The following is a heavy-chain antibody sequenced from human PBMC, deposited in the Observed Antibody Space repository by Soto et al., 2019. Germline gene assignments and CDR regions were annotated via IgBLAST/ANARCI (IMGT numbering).Heavy chain of an antibody. Sequence: GGSLRLSCAASGFTSSSYSMNWVRQAPGKGLEWVSSISSSSSYIYYADSVKGRFTISRDNAKNSLYLQMNSLRAEDTAVYYCASRLGYYYDSSGFQYYFDYWGQGTLVTVSS. J-gene: IGHJ4*02. V-gene: IGHV3-21*01. CDR1: GFTSSSYS. CDR3: ASRLGYYYDSSGFQYYFDY. D-gene: IGHD3-22*01. CDR2: ISSSSSYI.